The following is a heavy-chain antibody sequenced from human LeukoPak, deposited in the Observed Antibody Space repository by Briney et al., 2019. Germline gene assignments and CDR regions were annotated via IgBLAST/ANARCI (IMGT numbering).Heavy chain of an antibody. CDR1: GIPSSSYA. CDR2: IWFDGGKI. J-gene: IGHJ4*02. V-gene: IGHV3-33*01. Sequence: SGWSLSLSCASAGIPSSSYAMHWLRQAPGKVLDRGAVIWFDGGKIYYADSVKGRFTISRDNSKNTVYLQMNSLRVEDTAVYHCARDFTNIRGGGYFDNWGQGTLVTVSS. D-gene: IGHD2/OR15-2a*01. CDR3: ARDFTNIRGGGYFDN.